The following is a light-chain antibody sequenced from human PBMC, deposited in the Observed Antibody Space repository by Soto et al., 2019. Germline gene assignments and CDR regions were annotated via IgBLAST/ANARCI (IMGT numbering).Light chain of an antibody. CDR1: QSISSW. CDR3: QQYNSYTWK. V-gene: IGKV1-5*03. CDR2: KAS. Sequence: DIQMTQSPSTLSASVGDRFTITCRASQSISSWLAWYQQKPGKAPKLLIYKASTLESGVPSNFSGSGSGTEFTLTISSLQPEDFATYYCQQYNSYTWKFGQGTKV. J-gene: IGKJ1*01.